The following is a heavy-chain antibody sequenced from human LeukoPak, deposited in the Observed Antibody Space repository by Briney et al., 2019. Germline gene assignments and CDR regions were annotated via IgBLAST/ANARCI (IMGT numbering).Heavy chain of an antibody. CDR3: AKGAVFRYFDWLFNYFDY. J-gene: IGHJ4*02. CDR2: ISGSGAGT. Sequence: GSLRRSCAASGFILSSYAMSWVRQAPGKVLEWVSGISGSGAGTYYADSVKGRFTISRDNSKTTLFLQMDSLRADDTAVYYCAKGAVFRYFDWLFNYFDYWGQGTLVTVSS. V-gene: IGHV3-23*01. CDR1: GFILSSYA. D-gene: IGHD3-9*01.